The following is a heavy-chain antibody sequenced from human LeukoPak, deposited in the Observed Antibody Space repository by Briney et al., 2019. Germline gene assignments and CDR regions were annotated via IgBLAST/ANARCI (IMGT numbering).Heavy chain of an antibody. CDR3: ARQADYNLLTGYYKGHSDY. Sequence: PGESLKISCKASGYSFTTYWIAWVRQMPGKGLEWMGIIYPDDSDTRYSPSFRGQVTISADKSISTAYLQWSSLRAPDTAVYYCARQADYNLLTGYYKGHSDYCGQGTLVTVSS. CDR1: GYSFTTYW. D-gene: IGHD3-9*01. CDR2: IYPDDSDT. V-gene: IGHV5-51*01. J-gene: IGHJ4*02.